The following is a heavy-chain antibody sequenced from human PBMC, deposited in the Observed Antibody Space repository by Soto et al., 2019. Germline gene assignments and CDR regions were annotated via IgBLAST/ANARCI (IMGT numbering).Heavy chain of an antibody. CDR2: ISYDGSNK. Sequence: PGGSLRLSCAASGFTFSSYGMHWVRQAPGKGLEWVAVISYDGSNKYYADSVKGRFTISRDNSKNTLYLQMNSLRAEDTAVYYFAKDRNDYDFWPLEASGMDVWGQGTTVTVSS. CDR3: AKDRNDYDFWPLEASGMDV. D-gene: IGHD3-3*01. J-gene: IGHJ6*02. CDR1: GFTFSSYG. V-gene: IGHV3-30*18.